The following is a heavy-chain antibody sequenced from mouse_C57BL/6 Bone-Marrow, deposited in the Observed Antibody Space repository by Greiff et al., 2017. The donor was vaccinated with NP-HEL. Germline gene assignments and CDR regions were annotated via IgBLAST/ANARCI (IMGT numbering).Heavy chain of an antibody. CDR1: GFTFSDYG. Sequence: EVQGVESGGGLVKPGGSLKLSCAASGFTFSDYGMHWVRQAPEKGLEWVAYISSGSSTIYYADTVKGRFTISRDNAKNTLFLQMTSLRSEDTAMYYCARHSSGFFFAYWGQGTLVTVSA. CDR2: ISSGSSTI. V-gene: IGHV5-17*01. D-gene: IGHD3-2*02. CDR3: ARHSSGFFFAY. J-gene: IGHJ3*01.